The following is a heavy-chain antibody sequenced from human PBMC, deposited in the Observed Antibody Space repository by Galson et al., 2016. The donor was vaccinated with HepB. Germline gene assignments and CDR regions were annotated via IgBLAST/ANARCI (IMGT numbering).Heavy chain of an antibody. CDR1: GFSFSNYA. V-gene: IGHV3-30*04. Sequence: SLRLSCAASGFSFSNYALHWVRQAPGKGLEWVAVVSYDGRRKYYAGSVGGQFTISRDNSKNTLYLQMNSLRAEDTAVYYCARSRGSYGSGSYWAVLDYWGQGTLVTVSS. D-gene: IGHD3-10*01. CDR3: ARSRGSYGSGSYWAVLDY. J-gene: IGHJ4*02. CDR2: VSYDGRRK.